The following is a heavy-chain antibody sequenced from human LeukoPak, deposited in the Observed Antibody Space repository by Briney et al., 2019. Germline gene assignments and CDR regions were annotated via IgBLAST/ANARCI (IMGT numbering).Heavy chain of an antibody. J-gene: IGHJ6*03. CDR3: ARESRIAVAGTGYYYYYYYMDV. Sequence: SETLSLTCTASGGSISSYYWSWIRQPPGKGLEWIGYIYYSGSTNYNPSLKSRVTISVDTSKNQFSLKLSSVTAADTAVYYCARESRIAVAGTGYYYYYYYMDVWGKGTTVTVSS. CDR2: IYYSGST. D-gene: IGHD6-19*01. V-gene: IGHV4-59*01. CDR1: GGSISSYY.